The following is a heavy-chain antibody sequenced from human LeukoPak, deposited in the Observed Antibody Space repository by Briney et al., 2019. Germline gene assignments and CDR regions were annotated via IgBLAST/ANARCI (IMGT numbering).Heavy chain of an antibody. D-gene: IGHD2-2*01. J-gene: IGHJ4*02. V-gene: IGHV1-69*05. CDR1: GGTFSSYA. Sequence: ASVKVSCKASGGTFSSYAISWVRQAPGQGLEWMGGIILIFGTANYAQKFQGRVTITTDESTSTAYMELSSLRSEDTAVYYCARGRDIVVVPAAKVDYYFDYWGQGTLVTVSS. CDR2: IILIFGTA. CDR3: ARGRDIVVVPAAKVDYYFDY.